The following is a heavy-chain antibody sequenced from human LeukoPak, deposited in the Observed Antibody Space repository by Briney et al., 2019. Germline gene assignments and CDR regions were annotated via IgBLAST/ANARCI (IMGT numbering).Heavy chain of an antibody. CDR1: GFTFSSYG. CDR2: ISSSSSYI. Sequence: GGSLRLSCAASGFTFSSYGMNWVRQAPGKGLEWVSSISSSSSYIYYADSVKGRFTISRDNAKNSLYLQMNSLRAEDTAVYYCARIAAAGTEPFDYWGQGTLVTVSS. D-gene: IGHD6-13*01. J-gene: IGHJ4*02. V-gene: IGHV3-21*01. CDR3: ARIAAAGTEPFDY.